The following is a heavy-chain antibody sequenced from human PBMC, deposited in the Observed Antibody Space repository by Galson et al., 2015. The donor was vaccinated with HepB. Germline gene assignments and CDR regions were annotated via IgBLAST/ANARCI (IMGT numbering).Heavy chain of an antibody. D-gene: IGHD1-14*01. CDR1: GFSVSTNY. Sequence: SLRLSCAGSGFSVSTNYMSWVRQAPGKGLEWVAVIYTNGNIFYSDSVKGRFTMSRQFSKDAVYLQLNNVRPEDSALYYCVASRNYWGQGVLDAVSS. J-gene: IGHJ4*02. CDR2: IYTNGNI. V-gene: IGHV3-53*04. CDR3: VASRNY.